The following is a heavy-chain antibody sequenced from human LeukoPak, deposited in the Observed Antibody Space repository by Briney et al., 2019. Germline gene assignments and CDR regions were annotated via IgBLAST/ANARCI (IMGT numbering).Heavy chain of an antibody. J-gene: IGHJ5*02. CDR1: XXXXXXXXYY. CDR2: IYYFGST. CDR3: ARQGHNWNDGGVNWFDP. Sequence: TLXXTCTVSXXXXXXXXYYWXXXRXPXXXXXXXXXXIYYFGSTYYNPSLKSRVTISVDTSKNQFSLKLNSVSAADTAVYYCARQGHNWNDGGVNWFDPWGQGALVTVSS. V-gene: IGHV4-39*01. D-gene: IGHD1-20*01.